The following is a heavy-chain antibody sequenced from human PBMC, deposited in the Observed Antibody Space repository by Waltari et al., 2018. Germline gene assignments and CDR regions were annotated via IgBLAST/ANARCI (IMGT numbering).Heavy chain of an antibody. CDR1: GYTFSDYY. J-gene: IGHJ3*01. Sequence: EVQLLQSGAELKEPGTTVRISCKVSGYTFSDYYIHWVQQAPGKGRRWMGLVDPEEGETIYADNFQGRVTISADTSTDTAFMELSSLRSEDTAVFYCATALGDSSSASRPFDFWGQGTMITVSS. CDR3: ATALGDSSSASRPFDF. V-gene: IGHV1-69-2*01. D-gene: IGHD6-19*01. CDR2: VDPEEGET.